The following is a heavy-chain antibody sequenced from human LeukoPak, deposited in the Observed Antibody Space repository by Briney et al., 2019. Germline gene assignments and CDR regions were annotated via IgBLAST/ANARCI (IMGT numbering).Heavy chain of an antibody. V-gene: IGHV4-61*02. CDR2: IYTSGST. CDR1: GGSISSSSYY. J-gene: IGHJ6*03. Sequence: PSETLSLTCTVSGGSISSSSYYWSWIRQPAGKGLEWIGRIYTSGSTNYNPSLKSRVTISVDTSKNQFSLKLSSVTTADTAVYYCARVMVRGRGYYYYYMDVWGKGTTVTISS. D-gene: IGHD3-10*01. CDR3: ARVMVRGRGYYYYYMDV.